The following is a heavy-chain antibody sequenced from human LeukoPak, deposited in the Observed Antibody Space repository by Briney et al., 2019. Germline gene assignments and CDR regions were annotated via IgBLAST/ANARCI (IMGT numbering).Heavy chain of an antibody. Sequence: GGSLRLSCAASGFTFSSYGMHWVRQAPGKGLEWVAFIRFDGSNKYYADSVKGRFTISRDNSKNTLYLQMKSLRAEDTAVYYCAKDRIYSNYGYYMDVWGKGTTVTVSS. V-gene: IGHV3-30*02. D-gene: IGHD4-11*01. CDR3: AKDRIYSNYGYYMDV. J-gene: IGHJ6*03. CDR2: IRFDGSNK. CDR1: GFTFSSYG.